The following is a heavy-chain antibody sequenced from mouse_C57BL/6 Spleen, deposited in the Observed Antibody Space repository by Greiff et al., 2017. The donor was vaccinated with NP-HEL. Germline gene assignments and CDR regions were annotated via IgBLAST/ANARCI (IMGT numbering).Heavy chain of an antibody. CDR3: ARGDGYFYYFDY. Sequence: QVQLKESGAELVKPGASVKTSCKASGYAFSSYWMNWVKQRPGKGLEWIGQIYPGDGDTNYNGKFKGKATLTADKSSSTAYMQLSSLTSEDSAVYFCARGDGYFYYFDYWGQGTTLTVAS. CDR1: GYAFSSYW. CDR2: IYPGDGDT. J-gene: IGHJ2*01. V-gene: IGHV1-80*01. D-gene: IGHD2-3*01.